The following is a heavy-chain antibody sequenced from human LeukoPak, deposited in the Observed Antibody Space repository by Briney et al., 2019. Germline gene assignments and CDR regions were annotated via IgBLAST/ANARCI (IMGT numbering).Heavy chain of an antibody. V-gene: IGHV3-53*01. CDR3: ARGVEPLAANTLAY. CDR2: LYSDGNT. D-gene: IGHD1-14*01. J-gene: IGHJ4*02. Sequence: GGSLSLSCAASGFNVITNDMIWVRQAPGKGLEWVSVLYSDGNTKYADSVQGRFTISRDNSKNTLYLEMNSLSPDDTAVYYCARGVEPLAANTLAYWGQGTLVTVSS. CDR1: GFNVITND.